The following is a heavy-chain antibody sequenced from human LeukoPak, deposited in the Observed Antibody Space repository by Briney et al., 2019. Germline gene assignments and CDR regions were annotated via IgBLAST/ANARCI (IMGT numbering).Heavy chain of an antibody. V-gene: IGHV1-2*02. D-gene: IGHD3-9*01. Sequence: GASVKVSCKASGYTFTSYYMHWVRQAPGQGLEWMGWINPNSGGTNYAQKFQGRVTMTRDTSISTAYMELSRLRSDDTAVYYCARASSDWLYHYYYYMDVWGRGTTVTISS. CDR3: ARASSDWLYHYYYYMDV. J-gene: IGHJ6*03. CDR1: GYTFTSYY. CDR2: INPNSGGT.